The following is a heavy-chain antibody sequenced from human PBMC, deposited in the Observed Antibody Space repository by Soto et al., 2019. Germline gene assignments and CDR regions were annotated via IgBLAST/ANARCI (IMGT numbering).Heavy chain of an antibody. D-gene: IGHD6-19*01. V-gene: IGHV3-33*08. J-gene: IGHJ5*02. CDR3: ASFGWLVHGNWFDP. CDR1: GFTFGNYA. Sequence: PGGSLRLSCAASGFTFGNYAMHWVRQAPGKGLEWVAVIRYDGSNKYYADSVKGRFTISRDNSKNTLYLQMNSLRAEDTAAYYCASFGWLVHGNWFDPWGQGTLVTVSS. CDR2: IRYDGSNK.